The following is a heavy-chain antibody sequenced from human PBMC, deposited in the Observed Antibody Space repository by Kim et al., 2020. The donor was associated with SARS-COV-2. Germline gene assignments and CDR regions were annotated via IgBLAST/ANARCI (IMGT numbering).Heavy chain of an antibody. CDR2: INGDGSVT. CDR1: EVTLSKYW. CDR3: VRDSSCSY. D-gene: IGHD2-2*01. Sequence: GGSLRLSCAASEVTLSKYWMHWVRQAPGSGLVWVSCINGDGSVTSHADSVKGRFTISRDNAKNTLYLQMNSLGVDDTAVYYCVRDSSCSYWGQGTLVTVSS. V-gene: IGHV3-74*01. J-gene: IGHJ4*02.